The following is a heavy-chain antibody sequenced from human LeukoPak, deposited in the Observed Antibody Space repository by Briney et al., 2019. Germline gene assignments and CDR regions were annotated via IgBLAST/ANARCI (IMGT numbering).Heavy chain of an antibody. J-gene: IGHJ4*02. Sequence: GGSLRLSCAASGFTFSSYSMNWVRQAPGKGLEWVSSISSSSSYIYYADSVKGRFTISRDNAKNSLYLQMNSLRAEDTAVYYCARDLEDSSSWSWVGYWGQGTLVTVSS. CDR2: ISSSSSYI. D-gene: IGHD6-13*01. CDR1: GFTFSSYS. CDR3: ARDLEDSSSWSWVGY. V-gene: IGHV3-21*01.